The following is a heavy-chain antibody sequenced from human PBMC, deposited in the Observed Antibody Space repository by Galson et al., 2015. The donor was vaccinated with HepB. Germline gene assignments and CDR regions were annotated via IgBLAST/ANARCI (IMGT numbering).Heavy chain of an antibody. V-gene: IGHV5-10-1*01. Sequence: QSGAEVKKPGESLRISCKGSGYSFTSYWISWVRRMPGKGLEWMGRIDPSDSYTNYSPSFQGHVTISADKSISTAYLQWSSLKASDTAMYYCARHGSGRITMVRGPVDYWGQGTLVTVSS. CDR3: ARHGSGRITMVRGPVDY. D-gene: IGHD3-10*01. CDR1: GYSFTSYW. CDR2: IDPSDSYT. J-gene: IGHJ4*02.